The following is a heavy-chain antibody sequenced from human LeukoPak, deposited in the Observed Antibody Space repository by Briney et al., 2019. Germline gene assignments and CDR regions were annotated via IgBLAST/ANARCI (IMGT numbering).Heavy chain of an antibody. CDR1: GYSFTSYW. J-gene: IGHJ4*02. D-gene: IGHD3-22*01. CDR3: ARRTTYYYDSSDHYYFDY. Sequence: GESLKISCKGSGYSFTSYWIGWVRQMPGKGLEWMGIIYPGDSDTRYSPSFQGQVTISADKSISTAYLQWSSLKASDTAMYYCARRTTYYYDSSDHYYFDYWGQGILVTVSS. V-gene: IGHV5-51*01. CDR2: IYPGDSDT.